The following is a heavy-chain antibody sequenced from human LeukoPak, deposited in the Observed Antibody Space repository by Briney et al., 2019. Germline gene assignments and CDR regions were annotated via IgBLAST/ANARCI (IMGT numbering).Heavy chain of an antibody. CDR1: GFTVSSNY. V-gene: IGHV3-66*01. D-gene: IGHD2-8*01. CDR3: ARVSWSSGDY. Sequence: GGSLRLSCAASGFTVSSNYMSWVRQAPGKGLEWVSVIYSGGSTYYAASVKGRFTISKDNSKNTLYLQMNSLRADDTAVYYCARVSWSSGDYWGQGTLVTVSS. CDR2: IYSGGST. J-gene: IGHJ4*02.